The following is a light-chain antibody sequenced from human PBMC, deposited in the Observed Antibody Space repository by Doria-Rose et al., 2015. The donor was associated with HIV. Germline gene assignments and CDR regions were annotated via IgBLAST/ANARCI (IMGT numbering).Light chain of an antibody. CDR2: DGS. CDR1: QSSSSTY. V-gene: IGKV3-20*01. CDR3: HQYGTSWT. Sequence: EIELTQSPGTLSLSPGERATLSCRVSQSSSSTYLAWYQQKPGQAPSLLIYDGSTRATGIPDRFSASGSGTDFTLTINRLEPEDFALYYCHQYGTSWTFGQGTKVEI. J-gene: IGKJ1*01.